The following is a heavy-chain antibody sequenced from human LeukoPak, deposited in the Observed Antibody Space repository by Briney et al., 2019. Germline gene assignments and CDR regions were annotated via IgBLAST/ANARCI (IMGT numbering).Heavy chain of an antibody. CDR3: AKRGGSSYWYFGL. CDR1: GGTFSSYA. Sequence: SVKVSCRASGGTFSSYAISGVRHAPGQGFEWMEGIIPIFGTANYAQKFQGRVTITADESTSTAYMELSSLRSEDTAVYYCAKRGGSSYWYFGLWGRGTLVTVSS. D-gene: IGHD1-26*01. V-gene: IGHV1-69*13. CDR2: IIPIFGTA. J-gene: IGHJ2*01.